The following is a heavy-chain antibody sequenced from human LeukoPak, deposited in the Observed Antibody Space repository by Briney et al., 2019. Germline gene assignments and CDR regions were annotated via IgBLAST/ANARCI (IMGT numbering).Heavy chain of an antibody. V-gene: IGHV4-31*03. Sequence: AQTLSLTCTVSGGSISSGGYCWIWIGQHPGKGLEWIGYVDYSGSTYYNPSLKSRFTISVDASKNQFSLKLSYVTAADTAVYYCARLLRGYSGDYWGQGTLVTVSS. D-gene: IGHD5-12*01. CDR3: ARLLRGYSGDY. CDR1: GGSISSGGYC. CDR2: VDYSGST. J-gene: IGHJ4*02.